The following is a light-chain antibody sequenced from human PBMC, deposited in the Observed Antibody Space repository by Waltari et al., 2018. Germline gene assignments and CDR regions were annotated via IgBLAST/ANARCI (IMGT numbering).Light chain of an antibody. CDR1: QGINNS. Sequence: IQLTQSPSSLSASVGDRVTITCRVSQGINNSLAWYQQKPGKAPNLLIYAASTLQSGVPSRFSGSGSGTEFTLTISSLQPEDFATYYCQQLNSYQWTFGQGTKVEIK. V-gene: IGKV1-9*01. CDR2: AAS. CDR3: QQLNSYQWT. J-gene: IGKJ1*01.